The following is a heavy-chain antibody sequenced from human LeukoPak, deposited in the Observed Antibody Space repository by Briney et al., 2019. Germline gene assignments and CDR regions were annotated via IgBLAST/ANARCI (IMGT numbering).Heavy chain of an antibody. J-gene: IGHJ4*02. CDR2: IYYSGST. D-gene: IGHD2-2*01. CDR1: GGSITSYY. V-gene: IGHV4-59*08. CDR3: ARQPAPNYFDY. Sequence: SETLSLTCTVSGGSITSYYWSWIRQPPGEGLEWIGYIYYSGSTNYNPSLKSRVTISVDTSKNQFSLKLSSVTASDTAVYYCARQPAPNYFDYWGQGTLVTVSS.